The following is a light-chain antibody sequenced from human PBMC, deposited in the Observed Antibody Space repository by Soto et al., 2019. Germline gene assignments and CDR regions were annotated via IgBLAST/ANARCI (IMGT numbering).Light chain of an antibody. Sequence: QSVLTQPPSASGTPGQSITISCSGSSSSIGSNTVSWYQQLPGTAPKLLIYSTNQRPSGVPDRFSGSKSGTSASLAISGLQSEDEADYYCAAWDDSLNGQGVFGGGTQLTVL. V-gene: IGLV1-44*01. CDR1: SSSIGSNT. CDR3: AAWDDSLNGQGV. CDR2: STN. J-gene: IGLJ3*02.